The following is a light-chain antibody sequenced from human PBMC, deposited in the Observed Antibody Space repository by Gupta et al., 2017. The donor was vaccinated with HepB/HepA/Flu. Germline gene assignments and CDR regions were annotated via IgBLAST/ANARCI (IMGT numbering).Light chain of an antibody. V-gene: IGKV1-5*03. CDR2: KAS. J-gene: IGKJ2*04. CDR3: QQDNSPMCS. Sequence: DIQMTQSPSTLSASVGDRVTITCRASQSISSWLAWYQQKPGKAPKLLIYKASSLESGVPSRFSGSGSGTEFTLTISSLQPDDFATYYCQQDNSPMCSFGQGTKLEIK. CDR1: QSISSW.